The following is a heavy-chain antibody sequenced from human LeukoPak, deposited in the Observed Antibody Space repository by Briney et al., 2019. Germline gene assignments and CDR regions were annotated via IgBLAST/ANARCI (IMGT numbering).Heavy chain of an antibody. Sequence: ASVKVSCKASGYTFTGYYVHWVRQAPGQGLEWMGWINPNSGGTNYAQKFQGRVTMTRDTSISTAYMELSRLRSDDTAVYYCARDSTVAAHYFDYWGQGTLVTVSS. D-gene: IGHD4-17*01. J-gene: IGHJ4*02. CDR3: ARDSTVAAHYFDY. V-gene: IGHV1-2*02. CDR2: INPNSGGT. CDR1: GYTFTGYY.